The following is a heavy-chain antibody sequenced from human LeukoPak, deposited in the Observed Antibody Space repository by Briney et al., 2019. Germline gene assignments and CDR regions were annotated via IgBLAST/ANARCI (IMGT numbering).Heavy chain of an antibody. Sequence: GGSLRLSCAASEFTFSGFAMSWVRQAPGKGPEWVSTITENGDRSYYTDSVKGRFTISRDISKDTLYLQMNRLRAEDTAVYYCAKGLPVSDFWSGNGYYYGMDVCGQGTTVTVS. D-gene: IGHD3-3*01. V-gene: IGHV3-23*01. J-gene: IGHJ6*02. CDR2: ITENGDRS. CDR1: EFTFSGFA. CDR3: AKGLPVSDFWSGNGYYYGMDV.